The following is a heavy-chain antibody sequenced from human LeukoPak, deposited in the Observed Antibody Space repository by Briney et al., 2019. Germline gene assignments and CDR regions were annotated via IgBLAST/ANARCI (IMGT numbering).Heavy chain of an antibody. D-gene: IGHD6-19*01. J-gene: IGHJ5*02. Sequence: PGGSLRLSCAASGFTFSSCSMNWVRQAPGKGLEWVSSISSSSSYIYYADSVKGRFTISRDNAKNSLYLQMNSLRAEDTAVYYCARPGKEWLVINWFDPWGQGTLVTVSS. V-gene: IGHV3-21*01. CDR1: GFTFSSCS. CDR2: ISSSSSYI. CDR3: ARPGKEWLVINWFDP.